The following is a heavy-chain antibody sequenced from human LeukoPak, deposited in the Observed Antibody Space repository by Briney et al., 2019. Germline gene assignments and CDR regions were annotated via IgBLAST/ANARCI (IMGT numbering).Heavy chain of an antibody. J-gene: IGHJ6*03. V-gene: IGHV3-23*01. CDR3: AKAPAVAGYYYYYYMDV. CDR1: GFTFSSYG. Sequence: PGGTLRLSCAASGFTFSSYGMSWVRQAPGKGLEWVSAISGSGGSTYYADSVKGRFTISRDNSKNTLYLQMNSLRAEDTAVYYCAKAPAVAGYYYYYYMDVWGKGTTVTISS. D-gene: IGHD6-19*01. CDR2: ISGSGGST.